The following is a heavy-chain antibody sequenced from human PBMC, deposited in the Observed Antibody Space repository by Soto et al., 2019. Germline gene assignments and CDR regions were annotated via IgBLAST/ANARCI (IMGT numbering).Heavy chain of an antibody. V-gene: IGHV4-34*01. D-gene: IGHD1-26*01. CDR1: GGSFSGYY. J-gene: IGHJ4*02. Sequence: QVQLQQWGAGLLKPSETLSLTCAVYGGSFSGYYWSWIRQPPGKGLEWIGEINHSGSTNYNPSLKSRVTISVDTSKNQFSLKLSSVTAADTAVYYCARGESEGELLLYWGQGTLVTVSS. CDR3: ARGESEGELLLY. CDR2: INHSGST.